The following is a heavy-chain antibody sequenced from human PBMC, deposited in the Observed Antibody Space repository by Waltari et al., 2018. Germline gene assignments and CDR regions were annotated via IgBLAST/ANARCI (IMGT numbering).Heavy chain of an antibody. Sequence: EVQLLESGGGLVQPGGSLRLSCAASGFAFSTYAMTWVRQAPGKGLGGVSLIYGGGSPTHYADSVKGRFTISRDDSKNTLFLEMNSLRVEDTAVYYCAKDLRDYSNDYWGQGTLVTVSS. CDR1: GFAFSTYA. J-gene: IGHJ4*02. CDR2: IYGGGSPT. V-gene: IGHV3-23*03. D-gene: IGHD4-4*01. CDR3: AKDLRDYSNDY.